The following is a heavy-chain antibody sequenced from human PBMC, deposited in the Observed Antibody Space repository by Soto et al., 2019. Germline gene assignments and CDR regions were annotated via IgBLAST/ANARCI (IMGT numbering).Heavy chain of an antibody. CDR2: ISAYNGNT. D-gene: IGHD6-6*01. CDR1: GYTFTSDG. V-gene: IGHV1-18*01. CDR3: ARDAEYSSSSGYYYYYGMDV. J-gene: IGHJ6*02. Sequence: ASVKVSCKASGYTFTSDGISWVRQAPGQGLEWMGWISAYNGNTNYAQKLQGRVTMTTDTSTSTAYMELRSLRSDDTAVYYCARDAEYSSSSGYYYYYGMDVWGQGTTVTVSS.